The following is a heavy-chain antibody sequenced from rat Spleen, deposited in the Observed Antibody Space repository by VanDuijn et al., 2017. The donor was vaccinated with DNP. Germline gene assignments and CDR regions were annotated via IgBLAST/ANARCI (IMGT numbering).Heavy chain of an antibody. CDR3: ARHVGGSYYYPDY. CDR1: GFSFSDYD. D-gene: IGHD1-12*02. Sequence: EVQLVESGGGLVQPGRSLKLSCAASGFSFSDYDMAWVRQAPTKGLEWVASISYDGGSTYYPDSVKGRFTISRDNAENTVYLQMNSLRSEDTATYYCARHVGGSYYYPDYWGQGVMVTVSS. J-gene: IGHJ2*01. CDR2: ISYDGGST. V-gene: IGHV5-7*01.